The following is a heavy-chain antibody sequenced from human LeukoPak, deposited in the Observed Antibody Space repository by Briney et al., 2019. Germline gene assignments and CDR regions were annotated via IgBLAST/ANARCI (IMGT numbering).Heavy chain of an antibody. J-gene: IGHJ3*02. CDR1: GGSISSVGYY. V-gene: IGHV4-31*03. CDR2: IYYSGST. D-gene: IGHD2/OR15-2a*01. CDR3: ARDERIVFDAFDI. Sequence: PSQTLSLTCTVSGGSISSVGYYWSWIRQHPGKGLEWIGYIYYSGSTYYNPSLKSRVTISVDTSKNQFSLKLSSVTAADTAVYYCARDERIVFDAFDIWGQGTMVTVSS.